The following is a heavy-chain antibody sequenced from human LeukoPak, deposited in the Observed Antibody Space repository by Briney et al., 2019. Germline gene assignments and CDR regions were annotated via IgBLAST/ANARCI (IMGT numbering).Heavy chain of an antibody. CDR2: IYHSGST. Sequence: PSETLSLTCAVSGGSISSSNWWSWVRQPPGKGLEWIGEIYHSGSTNYNPSLKSRVTISVDKSKNQFPLKLSSVTAAATAVYYCASQVVVTAMVYFQHWGQGTLVTVSS. D-gene: IGHD2-21*02. CDR3: ASQVVVTAMVYFQH. CDR1: GGSISSSNW. V-gene: IGHV4-4*02. J-gene: IGHJ1*01.